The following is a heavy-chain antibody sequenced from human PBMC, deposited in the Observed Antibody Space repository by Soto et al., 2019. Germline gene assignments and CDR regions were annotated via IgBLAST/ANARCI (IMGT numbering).Heavy chain of an antibody. CDR2: ISSSGSTI. Sequence: GGSLRLSCAASGFTFRDYYISWSRQAPGKGLEWVSYISSSGSTIYYADSVKGRFTISRDNAKNSLYLQMNSLRAEDTAVYYCARDKGITGTTAGTRFDPWGQGTLVTVSS. CDR3: ARDKGITGTTAGTRFDP. J-gene: IGHJ5*02. CDR1: GFTFRDYY. V-gene: IGHV3-11*01. D-gene: IGHD1-7*01.